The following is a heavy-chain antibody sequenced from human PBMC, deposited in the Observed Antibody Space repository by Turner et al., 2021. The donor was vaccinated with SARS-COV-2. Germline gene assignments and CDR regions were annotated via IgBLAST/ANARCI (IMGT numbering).Heavy chain of an antibody. V-gene: IGHV3-30-3*01. CDR2: ISNDGSNK. CDR1: GFTFSTYA. Sequence: QVQLVESGGGVVKPGRFLRLACSASGFTFSTYAMHWVRQAPGKGLEWVAVISNDGSNKYYADSVKGRFTISRDNSKNTLYLQMNSLRAEDTAVYYCARARGSTYYSAFDYWGQETLVTVSS. J-gene: IGHJ4*02. CDR3: ARARGSTYYSAFDY. D-gene: IGHD3-3*01.